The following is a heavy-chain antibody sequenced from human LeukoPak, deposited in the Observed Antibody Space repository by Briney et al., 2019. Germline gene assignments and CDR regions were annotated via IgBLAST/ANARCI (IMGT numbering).Heavy chain of an antibody. Sequence: GESLRISCQVSGYSFTNYWINWVRQMPGKGLEWMGRIDPIDFHINYNPSFQGHVTISADKSISTAYLQWSSLKASDTAMYYCARQTYYYGSGSYFYYFDYWGQGTLVTVSS. J-gene: IGHJ4*02. CDR1: GYSFTNYW. D-gene: IGHD3-10*01. V-gene: IGHV5-10-1*01. CDR2: IDPIDFHI. CDR3: ARQTYYYGSGSYFYYFDY.